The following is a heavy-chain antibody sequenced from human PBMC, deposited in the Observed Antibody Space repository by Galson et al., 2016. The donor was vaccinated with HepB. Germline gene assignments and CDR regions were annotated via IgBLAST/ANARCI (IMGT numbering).Heavy chain of an antibody. J-gene: IGHJ4*02. CDR3: AKDSGYCSDATCYYRNS. CDR2: ITGSGGWI. Sequence: SLRLSCAASGFTFSSYAMSWVRQAPGKGLEWVSTITGSGGWITYADSVKGRLITSRDNSKNTLYLLLNSLRSEDTAVYYCAKDSGYCSDATCYYRNSWGQGTLVTVSS. D-gene: IGHD2-15*01. CDR1: GFTFSSYA. V-gene: IGHV3-23*01.